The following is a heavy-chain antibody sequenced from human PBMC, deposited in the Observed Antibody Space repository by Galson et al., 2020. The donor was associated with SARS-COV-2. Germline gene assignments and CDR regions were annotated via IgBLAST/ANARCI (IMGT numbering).Heavy chain of an antibody. V-gene: IGHV3-23*01. CDR1: GFTFSNYG. D-gene: IGHD3-10*01. Sequence: GGSLRLSCAASGFTFSNYGMSWVRQAPGQGLEWVSSMSATGGSSYYADSVKGRFTISRDNSKNTLFLQMNSLTVEDTAVYYCAKNRREGPMVLPDYWGQGTLVTVSA. J-gene: IGHJ4*02. CDR3: AKNRREGPMVLPDY. CDR2: MSATGGSS.